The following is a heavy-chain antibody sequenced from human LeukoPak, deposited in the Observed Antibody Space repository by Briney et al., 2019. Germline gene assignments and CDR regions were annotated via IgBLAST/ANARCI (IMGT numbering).Heavy chain of an antibody. J-gene: IGHJ4*02. D-gene: IGHD3-10*01. Sequence: SETLSLTCAVSGYSITSSSWWGWIRQPPGKGLEWIGYIYHSGTTYYNPSLQSRVTMSVDTSKNQFSLKLSSVTAVDTAVYYCARKENVYYYFDYWGQGTLVTASS. CDR1: GYSITSSSW. CDR3: ARKENVYYYFDY. CDR2: IYHSGTT. V-gene: IGHV4-28*01.